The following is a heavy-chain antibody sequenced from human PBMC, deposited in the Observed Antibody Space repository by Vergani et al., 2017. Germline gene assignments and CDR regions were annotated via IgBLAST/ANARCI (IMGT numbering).Heavy chain of an antibody. CDR2: ISSSSSTI. J-gene: IGHJ6*02. CDR1: GFTFSSYS. Sequence: EVQLVESGGGLVQPGGSLRLSCAASGFTFSSYSMNWVRQAPGKGLEWVSYISSSSSTIYYADSVKGRFTISRDNAKNSLYLQMNSLRAEDTAVYYCARVGDIVVDDYYCMDGWGQGTTVTVSS. V-gene: IGHV3-48*01. CDR3: ARVGDIVVDDYYCMDG. D-gene: IGHD2-2*01.